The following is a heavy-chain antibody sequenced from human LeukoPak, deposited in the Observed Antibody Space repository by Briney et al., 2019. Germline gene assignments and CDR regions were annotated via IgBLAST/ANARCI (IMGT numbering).Heavy chain of an antibody. V-gene: IGHV1-69*04. D-gene: IGHD5-24*01. CDR1: GGTFSSYT. Sequence: PVKVSCKASGGTFSSYTISWVRQAPGQGLEWMGRIIPILGIANYAQKFQGRVTITADKSTSTAYMELSSLRSEDTAVYYCAKEMATTEFDYWGQGTLVTVSS. CDR3: AKEMATTEFDY. J-gene: IGHJ4*02. CDR2: IIPILGIA.